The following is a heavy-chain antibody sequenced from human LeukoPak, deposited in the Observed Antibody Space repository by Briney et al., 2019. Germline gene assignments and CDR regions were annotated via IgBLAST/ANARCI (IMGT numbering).Heavy chain of an antibody. Sequence: PGGSLRLSCAASGFTFSSYAMHWVRQAPGKGLEWVAVISYDGSNKYYADSVKGRFTISRDNSKNTLYLQMNSLRAEDTAVYYCARDLPADLGARARGAFDIWGQGTMVTVSS. CDR3: ARDLPADLGARARGAFDI. J-gene: IGHJ3*02. V-gene: IGHV3-30*04. CDR1: GFTFSSYA. D-gene: IGHD1-26*01. CDR2: ISYDGSNK.